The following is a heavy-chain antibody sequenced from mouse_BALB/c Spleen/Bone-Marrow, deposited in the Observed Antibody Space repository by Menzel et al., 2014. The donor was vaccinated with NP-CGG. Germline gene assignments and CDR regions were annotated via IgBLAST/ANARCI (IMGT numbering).Heavy chain of an antibody. V-gene: IGHV3-2*02. CDR1: GNSITSDYG. Sequence: EVQLQQSGPGLVKPSQSLSLTCTVTGNSITSDYGWNWIRQFPGNKLEWMGYIRYSGSTSYNPSLKRRISITRDTFKSQIFLQLNSVTTEDKATYYCARSAAWYFEVWGAGTPVPVSA. CDR2: IRYSGST. J-gene: IGHJ1*01. CDR3: ARSAAWYFEV.